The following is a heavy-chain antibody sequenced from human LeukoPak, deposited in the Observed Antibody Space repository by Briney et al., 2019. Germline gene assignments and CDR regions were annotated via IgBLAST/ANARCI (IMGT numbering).Heavy chain of an antibody. V-gene: IGHV1-46*01. CDR3: ARSVVTRFWGPYIETYYFDY. D-gene: IGHD2-21*02. CDR2: INPSGGST. Sequence: ASVNVSCKGSGYTFTSYYMHWVRQAPGQGLEWMGIINPSGGSTSYAQKFQGRVTMTRDTSTSTVYMELSSLRSDDTAVYYCARSVVTRFWGPYIETYYFDYWGQGTLVTVSS. CDR1: GYTFTSYY. J-gene: IGHJ4*02.